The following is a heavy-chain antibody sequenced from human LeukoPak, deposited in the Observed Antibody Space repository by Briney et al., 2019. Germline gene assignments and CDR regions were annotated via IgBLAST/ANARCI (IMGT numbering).Heavy chain of an antibody. D-gene: IGHD6-19*01. CDR1: GFTVSSNY. CDR2: IYSGGST. Sequence: GGSLRLSCAASGFTVSSNYMSWVRQAPGQGLEWVSVIYSGGSTYYADSVKGRFTISRDNSKNTLYLQMNSLRAEDTAVYYCARAGGYSGGQGGYWGQGTLVTVSS. CDR3: ARAGGYSGGQGGY. J-gene: IGHJ4*02. V-gene: IGHV3-66*01.